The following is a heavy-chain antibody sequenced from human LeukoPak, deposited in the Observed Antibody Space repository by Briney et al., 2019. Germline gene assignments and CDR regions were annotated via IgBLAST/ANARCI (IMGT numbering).Heavy chain of an antibody. CDR1: GFTFSSYA. V-gene: IGHV3-43D*03. CDR2: ISWDGGST. D-gene: IGHD2-2*01. CDR3: AKDISSRGFWYFDL. Sequence: PGGSLRLSCAASGFTFSSYAMHWVRHAPGKGLEWVSLISWDGGSTYYADSVKGRFTISRDNSKNSLYLQMNSLRAEDTALYYCAKDISSRGFWYFDLWGRGTLVTVSS. J-gene: IGHJ2*01.